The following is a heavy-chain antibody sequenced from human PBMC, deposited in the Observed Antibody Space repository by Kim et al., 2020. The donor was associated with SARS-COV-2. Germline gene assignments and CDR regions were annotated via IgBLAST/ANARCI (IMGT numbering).Heavy chain of an antibody. J-gene: IGHJ4*02. V-gene: IGHV3-23*01. D-gene: IGHD6-13*01. CDR2: IGAST. CDR3: AKEGYRSTFLYFDD. Sequence: GGSLRLSCAASGFPLNNYAMSWVRQAPGKGLEWVSAIGASTYYADSVKGRFTISRDISKNMLYLQMSSLRADDTAVYYCAKEGYRSTFLYFDDWGQGTLVTVSS. CDR1: GFPLNNYA.